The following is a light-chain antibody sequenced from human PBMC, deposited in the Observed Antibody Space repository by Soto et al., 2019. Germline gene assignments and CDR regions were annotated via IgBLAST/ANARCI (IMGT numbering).Light chain of an antibody. CDR2: GAS. V-gene: IGKV3-15*01. J-gene: IGKJ1*01. CDR1: QSVSST. Sequence: LMTQSPATLSVSPGERATLSCRASQSVSSTLAWYQQKPGQAPRLLIYGASTRATDIPARFSGSGSGTEFTLTISSLQSEDFAVYYCQQYYSWPRTFGQGTKVAIK. CDR3: QQYYSWPRT.